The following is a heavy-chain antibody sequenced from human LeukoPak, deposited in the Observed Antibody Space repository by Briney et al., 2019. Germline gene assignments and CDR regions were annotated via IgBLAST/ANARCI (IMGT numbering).Heavy chain of an antibody. D-gene: IGHD6-13*01. CDR1: GYTFTGFY. Sequence: ASVKVSCKASGYTFTGFYMHWMRQAPGQGLEWMGWINPNSGGTNYAQKFQGRVTMTRDTSISTAYMELSRLRSDDTAVYYCAREDIAAAGTTWYFDLWGRGALVTVSS. CDR2: INPNSGGT. J-gene: IGHJ2*01. CDR3: AREDIAAAGTTWYFDL. V-gene: IGHV1-2*02.